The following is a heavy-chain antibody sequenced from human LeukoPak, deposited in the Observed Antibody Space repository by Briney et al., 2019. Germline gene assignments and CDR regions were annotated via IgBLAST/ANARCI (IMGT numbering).Heavy chain of an antibody. J-gene: IGHJ5*02. V-gene: IGHV1-18*01. CDR3: ARTYGSGKKANWFDP. CDR1: GYTFTSYG. Sequence: GASVKVSCKASGYTFTSYGISWVRQAPGQGLEWMGWISAYNGNTNYAQKLQGRVTMTTDTSTSTAYMELRSLRSDDTAVYYYARTYGSGKKANWFDPWGQGTLVTVSS. D-gene: IGHD3-10*01. CDR2: ISAYNGNT.